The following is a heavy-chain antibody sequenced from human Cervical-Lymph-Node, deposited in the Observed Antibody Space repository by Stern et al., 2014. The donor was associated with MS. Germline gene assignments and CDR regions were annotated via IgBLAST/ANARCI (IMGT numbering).Heavy chain of an antibody. CDR1: GDTFSSYD. CDR2: MNPYSGNA. Sequence: QVQLVQSRAEVKKPGASVKVSCKASGDTFSSYDITWVRPASGHGLEWMGWMNPYSGNAGYAQQFKGRVSMTRDPSISTGYMELTSLTSDDTAVYFCARAVRNQLLSEYWGQGTLVTVSS. J-gene: IGHJ4*02. CDR3: ARAVRNQLLSEY. D-gene: IGHD2-2*01. V-gene: IGHV1-8*01.